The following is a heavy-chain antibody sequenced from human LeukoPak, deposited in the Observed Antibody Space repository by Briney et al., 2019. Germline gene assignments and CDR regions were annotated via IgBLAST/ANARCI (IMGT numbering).Heavy chain of an antibody. V-gene: IGHV4-59*01. CDR2: IYYSGDT. J-gene: IGHJ6*03. D-gene: IGHD3-22*01. CDR3: ARDIVVGSSGYQYYYYYYMDV. CDR1: RGSISGYS. Sequence: KSSETLSLTCTVSRGSISGYSWSWIRQSPGGGLEWIGYIYYSGDTAYNPSLRSRVTLSVDTSKNQFSLQLRSVTTADTAVYYCARDIVVGSSGYQYYYYYYMDVWGKGTTVTVSS.